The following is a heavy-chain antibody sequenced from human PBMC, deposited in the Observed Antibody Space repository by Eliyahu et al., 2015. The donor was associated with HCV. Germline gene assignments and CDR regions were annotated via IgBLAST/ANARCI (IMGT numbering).Heavy chain of an antibody. CDR3: ARKQLGIRGYFDY. CDR1: GSTFTSYY. Sequence: QVQLVQSGAEVKKPGASVKVSCKASGSTFTSYYMXWVRXAPGQGLEWMGIXNPRGGSTSYAQKXQGRVTMTRDTSTSTVYMELSSLRSEDTAVYYCARKQLGIRGYFDYWGQGTLVTVSS. V-gene: IGHV1-46*01. D-gene: IGHD7-27*01. CDR2: XNPRGGST. J-gene: IGHJ4*02.